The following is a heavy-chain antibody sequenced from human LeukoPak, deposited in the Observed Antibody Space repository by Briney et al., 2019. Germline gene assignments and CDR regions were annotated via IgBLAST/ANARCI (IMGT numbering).Heavy chain of an antibody. D-gene: IGHD1-26*01. V-gene: IGHV3-33*01. CDR2: IWPDGTNK. Sequence: GGSLRLSCAASGFIFSSYGMHWVRQGPGKGLEWVAFIWPDGTNKYYRDSVKGRFTISRDNSKNTLYLQMNSLRAEDTAVYYCARDRYRVSHTCWFDLWGQGTLITVSS. CDR1: GFIFSSYG. J-gene: IGHJ5*02. CDR3: ARDRYRVSHTCWFDL.